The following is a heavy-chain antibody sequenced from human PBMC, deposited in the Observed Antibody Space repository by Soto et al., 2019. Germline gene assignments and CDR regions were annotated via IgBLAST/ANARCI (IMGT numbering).Heavy chain of an antibody. J-gene: IGHJ4*02. CDR3: AREIYGSGSYCDFDY. V-gene: IGHV1-18*01. CDR2: ISAYNGNT. D-gene: IGHD3-10*01. Sequence: ASVKVSCKASGYTFTSYGISWVRQAPGQGLEWMGWISAYNGNTNYAQKLQGRVTMTTDTSTSTAYMELRSLRSDDTAVYYCAREIYGSGSYCDFDYWGQGTLVTVSS. CDR1: GYTFTSYG.